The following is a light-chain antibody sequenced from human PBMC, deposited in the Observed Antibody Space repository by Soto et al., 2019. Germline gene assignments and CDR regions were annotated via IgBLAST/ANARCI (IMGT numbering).Light chain of an antibody. V-gene: IGKV1-5*01. CDR3: QQYKSYRYT. CDR2: DAS. CDR1: QSVSNS. J-gene: IGKJ2*01. Sequence: DIQMTQSPSTLSPSVGDTVTIACRASQSVSNSLAWYQQKPGKAPDLLIYDASTLESGVPSRFSGSGSGTEFTLTIRSLQPDDFATYYCQQYKSYRYTFGQGTKLEIK.